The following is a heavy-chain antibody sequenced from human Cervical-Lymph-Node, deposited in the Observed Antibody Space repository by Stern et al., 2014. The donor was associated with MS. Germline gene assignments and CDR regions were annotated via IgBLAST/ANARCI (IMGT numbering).Heavy chain of an antibody. CDR3: ARETWIQLWFKSLDY. V-gene: IGHV3-30*04. CDR1: GFTFSSYA. J-gene: IGHJ4*02. D-gene: IGHD5-18*01. Sequence: QVQLVESGGGVVQPGRSLRLSCAASGFTFSSYAMHWVRQAPGKGLEWVAVISYDGSNKYYADSVKGRFTISRDNSKNTLYLQMNSLRAEDTAVYYCARETWIQLWFKSLDYWGQGTLVTVSS. CDR2: ISYDGSNK.